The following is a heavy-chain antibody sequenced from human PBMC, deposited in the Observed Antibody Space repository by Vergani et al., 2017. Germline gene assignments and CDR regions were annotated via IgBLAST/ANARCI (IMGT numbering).Heavy chain of an antibody. CDR2: ICYSGST. CDR1: GSSISSGDHC. Sequence: QVQLQESGPGVVKPSQTLSLTCAVSGSSISSGDHCWTWLRQRPGKGLEWFGYICYSGSTYYNPSLRSRLTISVDTSQNQFSLKLRSVTAADTAVYYCARVGTQVPDTSRINYMDVWGKGTMVVVSS. V-gene: IGHV4-31*11. D-gene: IGHD1-1*01. CDR3: ARVGTQVPDTSRINYMDV. J-gene: IGHJ6*03.